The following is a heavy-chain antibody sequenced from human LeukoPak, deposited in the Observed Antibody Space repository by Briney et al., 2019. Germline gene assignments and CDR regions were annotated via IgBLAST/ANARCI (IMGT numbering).Heavy chain of an antibody. Sequence: GGSLRLSCAASGFTFSSYAMHWVRQAPGKGLEWVAVISYDGSNKYYADSVKGRFTISRDNSKNTLYLQMNSLRAEDTAVYYCAKLAVAGTRRPNFDYWGQGTLVTVSS. V-gene: IGHV3-30*04. CDR2: ISYDGSNK. J-gene: IGHJ4*02. CDR1: GFTFSSYA. CDR3: AKLAVAGTRRPNFDY. D-gene: IGHD6-19*01.